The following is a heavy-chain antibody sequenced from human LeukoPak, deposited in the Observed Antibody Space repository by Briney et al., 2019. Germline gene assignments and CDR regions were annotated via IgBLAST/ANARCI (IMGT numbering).Heavy chain of an antibody. CDR1: GFTFDDYA. CDR2: ISWDGGST. Sequence: GGSLRLSCAASGFTFDDYAMHWVRQAPGKGLEWVSLISWDGGSTYYADSVKGRFTISRDNSKNSLYLQMNSLRAEDTALHYCAREDVDGDFDYWGQGTLVTVSS. V-gene: IGHV3-43D*03. J-gene: IGHJ4*02. D-gene: IGHD5-12*01. CDR3: AREDVDGDFDY.